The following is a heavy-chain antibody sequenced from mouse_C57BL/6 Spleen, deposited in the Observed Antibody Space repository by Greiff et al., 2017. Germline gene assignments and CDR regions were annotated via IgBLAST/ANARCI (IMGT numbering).Heavy chain of an antibody. V-gene: IGHV5-17*01. CDR1: GFTFSDYG. J-gene: IGHJ4*01. CDR2: ISSGSSTI. Sequence: EVQRVESGGGLVKPGGSLKLSCAASGFTFSDYGMHWVRQAPEKGLEWVAYISSGSSTIYYADTVKGRFTISRDNAKNTLFLQMTSLRSEDTAMYYCASRSTMVTTNAMDYWGQGTSVTVSS. CDR3: ASRSTMVTTNAMDY. D-gene: IGHD2-2*01.